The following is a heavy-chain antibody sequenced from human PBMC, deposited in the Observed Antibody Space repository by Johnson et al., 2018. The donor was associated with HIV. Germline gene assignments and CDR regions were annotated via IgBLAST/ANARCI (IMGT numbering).Heavy chain of an antibody. CDR3: ARDSGYEDHDGFDI. CDR2: ITSSGSSI. Sequence: VQLVESGGGVVQPGRSLKVSCSASRFTFSMHSMHWVRQAPGQGLEWASYITSSGSSIYYADSVTGRFTLSRDNAKNSLYLQMKSLRAEDTAVYYCARDSGYEDHDGFDIWGQGTMVTVSS. D-gene: IGHD5-12*01. V-gene: IGHV3-48*03. J-gene: IGHJ3*02. CDR1: RFTFSMHS.